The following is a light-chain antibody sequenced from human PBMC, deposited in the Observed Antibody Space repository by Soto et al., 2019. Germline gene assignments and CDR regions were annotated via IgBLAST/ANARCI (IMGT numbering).Light chain of an antibody. CDR2: DVS. J-gene: IGLJ2*01. CDR1: SSDVGGYNY. V-gene: IGLV2-14*01. CDR3: SSYTSSSVV. Sequence: QSALTQPASVSGSPGQSITISCTGTSSDVGGYNYVSWYQQHPGKAPKLMIYDVSIRPSGVSNRFSGSKSGNTASLTISGLQAEDEADYYCSSYTSSSVVFGGGTKVTVL.